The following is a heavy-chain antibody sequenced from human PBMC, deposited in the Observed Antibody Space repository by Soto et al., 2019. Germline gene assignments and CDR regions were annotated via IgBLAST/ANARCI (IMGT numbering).Heavy chain of an antibody. CDR3: ARHRGIYCTNGVCPGRFAY. J-gene: IGHJ4*02. Sequence: PSETLSLTCTVSGGSISSYYWSWIRQPPGKGLEWIGYIYYSGSTNYNPSLKSRVTISVDTSKNQFSLKLSSVTAADTAVYYCARHRGIYCTNGVCPGRFAYWGQGTLVTVSS. D-gene: IGHD2-8*01. CDR1: GGSISSYY. V-gene: IGHV4-59*08. CDR2: IYYSGST.